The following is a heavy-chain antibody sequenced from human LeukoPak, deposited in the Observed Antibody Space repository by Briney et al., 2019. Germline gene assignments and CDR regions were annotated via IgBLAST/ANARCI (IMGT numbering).Heavy chain of an antibody. Sequence: PGGSLRLSCAASGFTFSSYAMSWVRQAPGKGLEWVSAISGSGGSTYYADSVKGRFTISRDNSKNTLFLQMNSLRAEDTAVYYCAKGESNWDYYFDYWGQGTLVTVSS. V-gene: IGHV3-23*01. CDR2: ISGSGGST. CDR3: AKGESNWDYYFDY. J-gene: IGHJ4*02. D-gene: IGHD7-27*01. CDR1: GFTFSSYA.